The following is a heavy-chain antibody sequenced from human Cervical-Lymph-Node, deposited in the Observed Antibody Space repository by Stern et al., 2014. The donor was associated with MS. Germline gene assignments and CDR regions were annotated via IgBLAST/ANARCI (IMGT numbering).Heavy chain of an antibody. Sequence: QVQLMQSGAEVKKPVASVSVSCKASGYTFTAYYLHWVRQAPGHGLEWMGWINPNNGDTKYAQNFQGWVTMTRDTSISTAYMDLSSLTSDDTAIYYCARDLGTVTTPGDYWGQGTLVTVSS. CDR1: GYTFTAYY. CDR3: ARDLGTVTTPGDY. CDR2: INPNNGDT. D-gene: IGHD4-17*01. V-gene: IGHV1-2*04. J-gene: IGHJ4*02.